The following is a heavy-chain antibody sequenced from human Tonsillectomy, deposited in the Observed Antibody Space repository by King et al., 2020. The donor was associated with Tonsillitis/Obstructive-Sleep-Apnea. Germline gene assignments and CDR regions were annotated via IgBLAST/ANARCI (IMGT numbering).Heavy chain of an antibody. D-gene: IGHD5-24*01. Sequence: LQLQESGPGLVKPSETLSLTCTVSGHSIRSSSYYWGWIRQPPGKGLEWIGTIYYTGSTYYNPSLKSRVTISVDTSTNQFSLKVSSVTAADSAVYYCARHVRDGYGTNFDYWGQGTLVTVSS. CDR1: GHSIRSSSYY. CDR3: ARHVRDGYGTNFDY. J-gene: IGHJ4*02. CDR2: IYYTGST. V-gene: IGHV4-39*01.